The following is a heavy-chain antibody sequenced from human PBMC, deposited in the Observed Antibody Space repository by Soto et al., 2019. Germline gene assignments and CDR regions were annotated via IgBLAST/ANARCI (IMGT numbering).Heavy chain of an antibody. CDR1: GGSVTNSSYY. CDR2: IFYSGST. CDR3: ARLKRGYSYGSIIDF. V-gene: IGHV4-61*01. Sequence: SETLSLTCTVSGGSVTNSSYYWGWIRQSPGKGLEYIGYIFYSGSTNYNPSLKSRVAISVDTSRNQFALKLRSVTAADTATYYCARLKRGYSYGSIIDFWGRGTLVTVSS. D-gene: IGHD5-18*01. J-gene: IGHJ4*01.